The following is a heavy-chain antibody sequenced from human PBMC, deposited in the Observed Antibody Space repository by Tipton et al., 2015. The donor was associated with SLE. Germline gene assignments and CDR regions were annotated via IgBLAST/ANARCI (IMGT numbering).Heavy chain of an antibody. J-gene: IGHJ4*02. CDR2: INHSRGT. CDR3: ARRRRGIAARPWYFDY. Sequence: TLSLTCAVYGGSFSGYYWSWIRQPPGKGLEWFGEINHSRGTNYNPSLKGRVTISVDTSKNQFSLKLSSVTAADTAVYYCARRRRGIAARPWYFDYWGQGTLVTVSS. V-gene: IGHV4-34*01. CDR1: GGSFSGYY. D-gene: IGHD6-6*01.